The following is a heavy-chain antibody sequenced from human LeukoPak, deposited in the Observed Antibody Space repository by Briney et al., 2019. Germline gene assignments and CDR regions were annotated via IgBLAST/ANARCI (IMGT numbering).Heavy chain of an antibody. D-gene: IGHD3-3*01. CDR1: GFTFSGYA. J-gene: IGHJ6*02. CDR2: ISGSGGST. CDR3: AKGGEIFGVAVLNYYYGMDV. V-gene: IGHV3-23*01. Sequence: GGSLRLSCAASGFTFSGYAMSWVRQAPGKGLEWVSAISGSGGSTYYADSVKGRFTISRDNSKNTLYLQMNSLRAEDTAVYYCAKGGEIFGVAVLNYYYGMDVWGQGTTVTVSS.